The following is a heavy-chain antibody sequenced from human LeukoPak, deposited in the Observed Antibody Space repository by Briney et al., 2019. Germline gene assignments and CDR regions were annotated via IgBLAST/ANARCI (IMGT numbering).Heavy chain of an antibody. Sequence: SETLSLTCAVYGGSFSGYYWSWIRQPPGKGLEWIGEINHSGSTNYNPSLKSRVTISVDTSKNQFSLQLNSVTPEDTAVYYCARDHGLQQLVLGYWGQGTLVTVSS. CDR1: GGSFSGYY. V-gene: IGHV4-34*01. CDR2: INHSGST. D-gene: IGHD6-13*01. J-gene: IGHJ4*02. CDR3: ARDHGLQQLVLGY.